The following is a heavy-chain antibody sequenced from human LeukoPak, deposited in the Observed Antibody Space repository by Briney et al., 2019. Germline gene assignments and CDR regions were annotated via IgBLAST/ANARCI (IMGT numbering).Heavy chain of an antibody. CDR3: ARFSPPYFSDSSGYSEYFQH. V-gene: IGHV5-10-1*01. J-gene: IGHJ1*01. Sequence: GESLKISCKGSGYTFTTYWINWVRQMPGKGLEWMGRIDPSDSYTKYSPSFEGHVTISADKSISTAYLQWSSLKASDTAMYYCARFSPPYFSDSSGYSEYFQHWGQGTLVTVSS. CDR2: IDPSDSYT. D-gene: IGHD3-22*01. CDR1: GYTFTTYW.